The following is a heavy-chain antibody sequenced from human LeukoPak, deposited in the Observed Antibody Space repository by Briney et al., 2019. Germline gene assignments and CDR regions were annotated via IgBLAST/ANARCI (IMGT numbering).Heavy chain of an antibody. CDR3: AGATPFKIDY. CDR1: GGSISSSSYS. Sequence: SSETLSLTCTVSGGSISSSSYSWGWIRQPLGKGLEWIGSIYYSGNTFYNPSLKSRVTISVDKSKNQFSLKLSSVTAADTAVYYCAGATPFKIDYWGQGTLVTVSS. D-gene: IGHD5-12*01. V-gene: IGHV4-39*07. CDR2: IYYSGNT. J-gene: IGHJ4*02.